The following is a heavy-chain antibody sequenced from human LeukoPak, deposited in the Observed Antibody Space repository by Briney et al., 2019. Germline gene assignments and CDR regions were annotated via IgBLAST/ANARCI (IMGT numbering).Heavy chain of an antibody. CDR1: GFSFSDHY. Sequence: QPGGSLGLSCAASGFSFSDHYMDWVRQAPGKGLEWVGRIRNKANSYTTDYAASVKGRFTISRDDSKNSLYLQMNSLQTDDTAIYYCGRLARRDAFDLWGQGTMVTVSS. V-gene: IGHV3-72*01. D-gene: IGHD6-25*01. CDR2: IRNKANSYTT. CDR3: GRLARRDAFDL. J-gene: IGHJ3*01.